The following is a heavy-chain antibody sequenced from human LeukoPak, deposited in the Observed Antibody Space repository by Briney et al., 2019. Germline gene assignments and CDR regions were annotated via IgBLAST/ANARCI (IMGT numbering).Heavy chain of an antibody. CDR3: APGGQWLVN. CDR2: ISYDGSNK. D-gene: IGHD6-19*01. V-gene: IGHV3-30-3*01. J-gene: IGHJ4*02. CDR1: GFTFSSYA. Sequence: GGSLRLSCAASGFTFSSYAMHWVRQAPGKGLEWVAVISYDGSNKYYADSVKGRFTISRDNSKNTLYLQMNSLRAEDTAVYYCAPGGQWLVNWGQGTLVTVSS.